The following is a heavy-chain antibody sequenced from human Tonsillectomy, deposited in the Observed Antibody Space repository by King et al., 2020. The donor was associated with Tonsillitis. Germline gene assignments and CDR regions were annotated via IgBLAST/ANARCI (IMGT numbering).Heavy chain of an antibody. Sequence: VQLVESGGGLVQPGGSLRLSCAASGFTFSSYWMSWVRQAPGKGLEWVANIKQDGSEKYYVDSVKGRFTISRDNAKNSLYLQMNSLRAEDTAVYYCARVITGTSHAFDIRGQGTMVTVSS. CDR2: IKQDGSEK. CDR3: ARVITGTSHAFDI. J-gene: IGHJ3*02. CDR1: GFTFSSYW. D-gene: IGHD1-20*01. V-gene: IGHV3-7*01.